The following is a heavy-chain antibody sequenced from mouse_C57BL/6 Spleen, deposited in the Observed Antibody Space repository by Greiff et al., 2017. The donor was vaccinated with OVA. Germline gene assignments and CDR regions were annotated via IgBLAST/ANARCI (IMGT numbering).Heavy chain of an antibody. CDR3: ARWLLGGYFDY. CDR1: GLTFSDYY. J-gene: IGHJ2*01. V-gene: IGHV5-16*01. D-gene: IGHD2-3*01. Sequence: DVQLVESEGGLVQPGSSMKLSCTASGLTFSDYYMAWVRQVPEKGLEWVANINYDGSSTYYLDSLKSRFIISRDNAKNILYLQMSSLKSEDTATYYCARWLLGGYFDYWGQGTTLTVSS. CDR2: INYDGSST.